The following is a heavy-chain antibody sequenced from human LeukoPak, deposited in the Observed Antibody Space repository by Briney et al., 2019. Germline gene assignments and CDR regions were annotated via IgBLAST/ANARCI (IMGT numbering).Heavy chain of an antibody. CDR1: GFTFSSYW. D-gene: IGHD3-22*01. CDR2: IKQDGSEK. Sequence: GGSLRLSCAASGFTFSSYWMSWVRQAPGKGLEWVANIKQDGSEKYYVDSVKGRFTISRDNAMNSLYLQMNSLRAEDTAVYYCARVEDSSGYYPFDYWGQGTLVTVSS. CDR3: ARVEDSSGYYPFDY. V-gene: IGHV3-7*01. J-gene: IGHJ4*02.